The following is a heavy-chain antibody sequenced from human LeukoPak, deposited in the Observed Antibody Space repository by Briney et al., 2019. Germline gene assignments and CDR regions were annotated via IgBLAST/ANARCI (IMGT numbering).Heavy chain of an antibody. D-gene: IGHD5-12*01. CDR2: INPNSGGT. CDR1: GYTFTGYY. Sequence: EASVKVSCKASGYTFTGYYMHWVRQAPGQGLEWMGWINPNSGGTNYAQKFQGRVTMTRDTSISTAYMELSRLRSDDTAVYYCARDLTLNVDIVATPDYYFDYWGQGTLVTVSS. CDR3: ARDLTLNVDIVATPDYYFDY. V-gene: IGHV1-2*02. J-gene: IGHJ4*02.